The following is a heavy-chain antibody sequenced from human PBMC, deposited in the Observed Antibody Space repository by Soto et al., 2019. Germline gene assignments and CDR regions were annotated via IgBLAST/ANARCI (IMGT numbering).Heavy chain of an antibody. J-gene: IGHJ6*03. CDR3: AKARASCYYYYMDV. D-gene: IGHD1-26*01. Sequence: EVQLLESGGGLVQPGGSLRLSCAASGFTFSNYAMSWVRQAPGKGLEWVSAITGSGGSTYYADCVKGRFTVSRDNSKNTLYLKMNSLRADDTAVYYCAKARASCYYYYMDVWGKGTTVSVSS. V-gene: IGHV3-23*01. CDR2: ITGSGGST. CDR1: GFTFSNYA.